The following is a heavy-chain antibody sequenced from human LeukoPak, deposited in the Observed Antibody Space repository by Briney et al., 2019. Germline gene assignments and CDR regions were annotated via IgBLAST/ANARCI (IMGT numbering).Heavy chain of an antibody. CDR2: INPNSGGT. J-gene: IGHJ4*02. Sequence: EASVKVSCKASGYTFTGYYMHWVRQAPGQGLEWMGWINPNSGGTNYAQKFQGRVTMARDTSISTAYMELSRLRSDDTAVYYCAREGAYCGGDCYKYFDYWGQGTLVTVSS. CDR3: AREGAYCGGDCYKYFDY. V-gene: IGHV1-2*02. D-gene: IGHD2-21*02. CDR1: GYTFTGYY.